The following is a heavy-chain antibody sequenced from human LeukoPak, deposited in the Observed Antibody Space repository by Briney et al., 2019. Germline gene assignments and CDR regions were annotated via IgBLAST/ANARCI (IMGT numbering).Heavy chain of an antibody. CDR3: ARSSTQRYCSGGSCYYDAFDI. J-gene: IGHJ3*02. Sequence: GGSLRLSCAASGFTVSSSYMNWVRQAPGKGLEWVSLIYSGGGTYYADSVKGRFTISRDNSKNTLYLQMNSLRAEDTAVYYCARSSTQRYCSGGSCYYDAFDIWGQGTMVTVSS. D-gene: IGHD2-15*01. V-gene: IGHV3-66*01. CDR1: GFTVSSSY. CDR2: IYSGGGT.